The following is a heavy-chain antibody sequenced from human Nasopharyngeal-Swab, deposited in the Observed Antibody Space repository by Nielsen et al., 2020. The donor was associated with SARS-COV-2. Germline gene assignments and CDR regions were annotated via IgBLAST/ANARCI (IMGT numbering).Heavy chain of an antibody. J-gene: IGHJ6*02. Sequence: ASVKVSCQACGCTCTSYGMNWVRQAPGQGLEWMGWINTNTGNPTYAQGFTGRFVFSLDTSVSTAYLQISSLKAEDTAVYYCARDTRSSWYYYYGMDVWGQGTTITVSS. CDR3: ARDTRSSWYYYYGMDV. D-gene: IGHD6-13*01. V-gene: IGHV7-4-1*02. CDR1: GCTCTSYG. CDR2: INTNTGNP.